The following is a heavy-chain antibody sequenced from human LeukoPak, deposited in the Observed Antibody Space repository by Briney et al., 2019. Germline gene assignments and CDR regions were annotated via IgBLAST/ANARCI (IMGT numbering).Heavy chain of an antibody. CDR2: IIPIFGTA. CDR3: ARDYRDVLLWFGELSK. Sequence: SVKVSCKASGGTFSSYAISWVRQAPGQGLEWMGGIIPIFGTANYAQKLQGRVTMTTDTSTSTAYMELRSLRSDDTAVYYCARDYRDVLLWFGELSKWGQGTLVTVSS. J-gene: IGHJ4*02. V-gene: IGHV1-69*05. CDR1: GGTFSSYA. D-gene: IGHD3-10*01.